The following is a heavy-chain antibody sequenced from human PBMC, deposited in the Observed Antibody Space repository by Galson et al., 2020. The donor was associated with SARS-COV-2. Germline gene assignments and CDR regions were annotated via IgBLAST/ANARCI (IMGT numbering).Heavy chain of an antibody. CDR3: ARDSPVVPAAPYYYYYGMDV. J-gene: IGHJ6*02. V-gene: IGHV4-31*03. CDR2: IYYSGST. Sequence: SETLSLTCTVSGGSISSGGYYWSWIRQHPGKGLEWIGYIYYSGSTYYNPSLKSRVTISVDTSKNQFSLKLSSVTAADTAVYYCARDSPVVPAAPYYYYYGMDVWGQGTTVTVSS. CDR1: GGSISSGGYY. D-gene: IGHD2-2*01.